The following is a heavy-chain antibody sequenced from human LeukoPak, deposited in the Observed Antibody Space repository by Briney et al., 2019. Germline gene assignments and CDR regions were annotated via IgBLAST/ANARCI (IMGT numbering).Heavy chain of an antibody. Sequence: SETLSLTCAVYGGSFSGYYWSWIRQPPGKGLEWIEEINHSGSTNYNPSLKSRVTISVDTSKNQFSLKLSSVTAADTAVYYCARGPFWSGYYHRNWFDPWGQGTLVTVSS. D-gene: IGHD3-3*01. CDR1: GGSFSGYY. CDR3: ARGPFWSGYYHRNWFDP. J-gene: IGHJ5*02. V-gene: IGHV4-34*01. CDR2: INHSGST.